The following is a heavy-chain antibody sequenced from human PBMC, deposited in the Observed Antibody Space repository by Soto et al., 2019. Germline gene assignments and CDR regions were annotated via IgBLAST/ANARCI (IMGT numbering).Heavy chain of an antibody. CDR3: ARDGRDDFWSGYQPLGY. V-gene: IGHV3-33*01. Sequence: PGGSLRLSCAASGFTFSSYGMHWVRQAPGKGLEWVAVIWYDGSNKYYADSVKGRFTISRDNSKNTLYLQMNSLRAEDTAVYYCARDGRDDFWSGYQPLGYWGQGTLVTVSS. CDR2: IWYDGSNK. CDR1: GFTFSSYG. D-gene: IGHD3-3*01. J-gene: IGHJ4*02.